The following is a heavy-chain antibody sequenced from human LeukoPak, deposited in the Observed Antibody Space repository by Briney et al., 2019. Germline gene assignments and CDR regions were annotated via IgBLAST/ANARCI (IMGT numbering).Heavy chain of an antibody. J-gene: IGHJ4*02. Sequence: SQTLSLTCAISGDSVSSNSAAWNWIRQSPSGGLEWLGRTYYRSKWYNDYAVSVKSRITINPDTSKNQFSLQLNSVTPEDTAVYYCARAAPYCSGGSCLNVPFDYWGQGTLVTVSS. CDR1: GDSVSSNSAA. CDR3: ARAAPYCSGGSCLNVPFDY. V-gene: IGHV6-1*01. D-gene: IGHD2-15*01. CDR2: TYYRSKWYN.